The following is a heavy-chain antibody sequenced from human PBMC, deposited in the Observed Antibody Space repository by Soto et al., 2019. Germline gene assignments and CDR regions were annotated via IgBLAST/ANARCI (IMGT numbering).Heavy chain of an antibody. CDR2: IWYDGSNK. D-gene: IGHD6-19*01. J-gene: IGHJ2*01. CDR3: ARVPGYSSGWYWSFDL. CDR1: GFTFSSYG. V-gene: IGHV3-33*01. Sequence: QVQLVESGGGVVQPGRSLRLSCAASGFTFSSYGMHWVRQAPGKGLEWVAVIWYDGSNKYYADSVKGRFTISRDNSKNTVHLQMNSLRAEDTAVYYCARVPGYSSGWYWSFDLWGRGTLVTVSS.